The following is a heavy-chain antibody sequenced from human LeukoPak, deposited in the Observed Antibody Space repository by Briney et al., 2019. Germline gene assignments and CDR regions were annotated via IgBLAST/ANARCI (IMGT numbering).Heavy chain of an antibody. CDR1: GDSISTSY. Sequence: PSETLSLTCTVSGDSISTSYWSWIRQPAGKRMEWIGRIFASGETNYNPSLESRVIMSRDTSNNQFFLRLASVTAADTAVYYCARDRYTWHDRDWFDSWGQGTLVTVSS. CDR2: IFASGET. CDR3: ARDRYTWHDRDWFDS. J-gene: IGHJ5*01. V-gene: IGHV4-4*07. D-gene: IGHD1-20*01.